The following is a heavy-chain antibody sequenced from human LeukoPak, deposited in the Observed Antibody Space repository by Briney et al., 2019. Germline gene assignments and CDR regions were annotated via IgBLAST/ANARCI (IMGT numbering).Heavy chain of an antibody. CDR2: ISSSSSYI. Sequence: GGSLRLSCAASGFTFSSYSMNWVRQAPGKGLEWVSSISSSSSYICYADSVKGRFTISRDNAKNSLYLQMNSLRAEDTAVYYCASVGWFGELFVDYWGQGTLVTVSS. V-gene: IGHV3-21*01. J-gene: IGHJ4*02. CDR3: ASVGWFGELFVDY. CDR1: GFTFSSYS. D-gene: IGHD3-10*01.